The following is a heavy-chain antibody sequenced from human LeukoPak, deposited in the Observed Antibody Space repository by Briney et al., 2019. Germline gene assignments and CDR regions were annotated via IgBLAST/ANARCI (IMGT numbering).Heavy chain of an antibody. CDR2: IKHSGST. Sequence: SETLSLTCAVYGGSFRGYYWSWIRQPPGKGLEWIGEIKHSGSTNYNPSLKSRVTISVDTSKNQFSLKLSSVTAADTAVYYCARGPVGYCSSTSCSNWFDPWGQGTLVTVSS. D-gene: IGHD2-2*01. V-gene: IGHV4-34*01. CDR3: ARGPVGYCSSTSCSNWFDP. J-gene: IGHJ5*02. CDR1: GGSFRGYY.